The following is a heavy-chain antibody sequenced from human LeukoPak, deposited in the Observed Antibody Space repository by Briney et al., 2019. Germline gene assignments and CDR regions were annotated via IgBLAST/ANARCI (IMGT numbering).Heavy chain of an antibody. V-gene: IGHV4-39*07. CDR1: GGSISSSSYY. CDR2: IYYSGST. Sequence: SETLSLTCTVSGGSISSSSYYWGWIRQPPGKGLEWIGSIYYSGSTYYNPSLKSRVTISVDTSKNQFSLKLSSVTAADTAVYYCARARRPSPYFDLWGRGTLVTVSS. J-gene: IGHJ2*01. CDR3: ARARRPSPYFDL.